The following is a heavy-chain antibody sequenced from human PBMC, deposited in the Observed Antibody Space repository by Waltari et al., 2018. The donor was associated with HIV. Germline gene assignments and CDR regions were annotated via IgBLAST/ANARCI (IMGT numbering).Heavy chain of an antibody. CDR3: ARDRGSGGDGVFDY. J-gene: IGHJ4*02. CDR1: GLTFSSYW. CDR2: INSDGSST. Sequence: EVQLVESGGGLVQPGGSLRLSCAASGLTFSSYWMHWVRQAPGKGLVWVSRINSDGSSTSYADSVKGRFTISRDNAKNTLYLQMNSLRAEDTAVYYCARDRGSGGDGVFDYWGQGTLVTVSS. D-gene: IGHD6-19*01. V-gene: IGHV3-74*01.